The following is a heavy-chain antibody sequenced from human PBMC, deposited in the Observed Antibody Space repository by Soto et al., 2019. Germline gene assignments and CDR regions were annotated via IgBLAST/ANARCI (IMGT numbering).Heavy chain of an antibody. Sequence: EVQLLESGGGLVQPGGSLRLSCAASGFTFSSYAMSWVRQAPGKGLEWVSAISGSGGSTYSADSVKRRFTISRDNSKNTLYLQMNSLRAEDTAVYYCAQLRFLEWLGAFDIWGQGTMVTVSS. CDR3: AQLRFLEWLGAFDI. J-gene: IGHJ3*02. CDR2: ISGSGGST. V-gene: IGHV3-23*01. CDR1: GFTFSSYA. D-gene: IGHD3-3*01.